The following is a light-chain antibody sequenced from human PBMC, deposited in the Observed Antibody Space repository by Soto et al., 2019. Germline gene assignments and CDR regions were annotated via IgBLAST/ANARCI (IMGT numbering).Light chain of an antibody. J-gene: IGKJ2*01. CDR1: QYISVIY. V-gene: IGKV3-20*01. Sequence: ENLLSRSPGTLSLSPGERATISCRARQYISVIYLAWYQQKPGQAPRLLIYGAVSRPTGIPDRFSGSGSGTDFTLTISRLEPEDFAVYYCQQYGSSPYTFGQGTKVDIK. CDR3: QQYGSSPYT. CDR2: GAV.